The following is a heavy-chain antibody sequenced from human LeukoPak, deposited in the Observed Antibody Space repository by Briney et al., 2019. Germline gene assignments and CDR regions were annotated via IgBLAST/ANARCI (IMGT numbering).Heavy chain of an antibody. V-gene: IGHV4-31*03. CDR2: IYNSEMT. Sequence: SQTLSLTCTVSGASIGSGDNYWRWLRQHPGKGLEWIGYIYNSEMTYYSPSLKSRVTISADTSKNQLSLKLTSVTAADTAVYFCAMRNYYGDYMDVWGKGTTVTVSS. J-gene: IGHJ6*03. CDR1: GASIGSGDNY. CDR3: AMRNYYGDYMDV. D-gene: IGHD3-10*01.